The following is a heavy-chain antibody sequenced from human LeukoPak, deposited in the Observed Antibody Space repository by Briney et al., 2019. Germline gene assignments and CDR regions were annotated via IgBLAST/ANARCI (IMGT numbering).Heavy chain of an antibody. CDR3: ASSVISPLYYYYGMDV. J-gene: IGHJ6*02. CDR1: GYTFTSYG. CDR2: ISAYNGNT. D-gene: IGHD2-21*01. Sequence: GASVKVSCKASGYTFTSYGISWVRQAPGQGLEWMGWISAYNGNTNYAQKLQGRVTMTTDTSTSTAYMELRSLRSDDTAVYYCASSVISPLYYYYGMDVWGQGTTVTVSS. V-gene: IGHV1-18*01.